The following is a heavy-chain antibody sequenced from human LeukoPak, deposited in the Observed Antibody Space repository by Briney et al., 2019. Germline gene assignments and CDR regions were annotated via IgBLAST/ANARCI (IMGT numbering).Heavy chain of an antibody. D-gene: IGHD3-10*01. CDR3: ARENMGRGVIIFDY. V-gene: IGHV3-33*01. J-gene: IGHJ4*02. CDR2: IWYDGSNK. CDR1: GFTFSSYG. Sequence: GGSLRLSCAASGFTFSSYGMHWVRQAPGKGLEWVAVIWYDGSNKYYADSVKGRFTISRDNSKNTLYLQMNSLRAEDTAVYYCARENMGRGVIIFDYWGQGTLVTVSS.